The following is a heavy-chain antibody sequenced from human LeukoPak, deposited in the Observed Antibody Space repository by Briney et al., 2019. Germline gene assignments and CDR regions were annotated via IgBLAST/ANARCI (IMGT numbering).Heavy chain of an antibody. V-gene: IGHV4-39*07. CDR1: GGSISSSSYY. D-gene: IGHD1-26*01. CDR2: IYYSGST. J-gene: IGHJ4*02. Sequence: SETLSLTCTVSGGSISSSSYYWGWIRQPPGKGLEWIGSIYYSGSTYYNPSLKSRVTISVDTSKNQFSLKLSSVTAADTAVYYCARDQGIVGATTFDYWGQGTLVTVSS. CDR3: ARDQGIVGATTFDY.